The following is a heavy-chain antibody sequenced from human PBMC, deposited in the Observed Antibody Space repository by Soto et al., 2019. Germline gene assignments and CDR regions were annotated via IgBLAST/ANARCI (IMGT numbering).Heavy chain of an antibody. J-gene: IGHJ4*02. CDR1: GDSISTNNW. V-gene: IGHV4-4*02. D-gene: IGHD2-15*01. Sequence: SETLSLTCAVSGDSISTNNWWSWVRQPPGKGLEWIGEIYHNGNTNYNPSLKSRVTMSVDTSKNQFSLKVTSVTAEETAMYYCERDAAVPGETDRFDYWGQGTLVTVSS. CDR3: ERDAAVPGETDRFDY. CDR2: IYHNGNT.